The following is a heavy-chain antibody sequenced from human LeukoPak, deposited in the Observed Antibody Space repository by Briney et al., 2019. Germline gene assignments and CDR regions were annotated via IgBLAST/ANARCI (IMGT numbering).Heavy chain of an antibody. Sequence: SETLSLTCAVYGGSFSGYYWSWIRQPPGKGLEWIREINHSGGTNYNPSLKSRVTISVDTSKNQFSLKLSSVTAADTAVYYCARLAAPMVRGAKPLLIRHMDVWGKGTTVTVSS. CDR1: GGSFSGYY. J-gene: IGHJ6*03. CDR2: INHSGGT. D-gene: IGHD3-10*01. CDR3: ARLAAPMVRGAKPLLIRHMDV. V-gene: IGHV4-34*01.